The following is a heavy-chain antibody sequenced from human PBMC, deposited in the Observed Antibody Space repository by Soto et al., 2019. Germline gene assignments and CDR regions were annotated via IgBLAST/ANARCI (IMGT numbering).Heavy chain of an antibody. CDR1: GYTFTSHG. CDR2: ISAYNGNT. CDR3: ARVPYCSGGRRYTLLPH. V-gene: IGHV1-18*01. D-gene: IGHD2-15*01. J-gene: IGHJ1*01. Sequence: ASVKVSCKASGYTFTSHGISWVRQAPGQGLEWMGWISAYNGNTNYAQKLQGRVTMTTDTSTSTAYMELRSLRSDDTAVYYCARVPYCSGGRRYTLLPHWGQGTLVTVSS.